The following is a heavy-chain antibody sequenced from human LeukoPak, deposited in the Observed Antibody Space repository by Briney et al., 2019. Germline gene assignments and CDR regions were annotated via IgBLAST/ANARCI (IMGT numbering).Heavy chain of an antibody. J-gene: IGHJ5*02. CDR2: IIPIFGTA. CDR1: GGTFSSYA. D-gene: IGHD6-13*01. Sequence: GASVKVSCKASGGTFSSYAISWVRQAPGQGLEWMGGIIPIFGTANYAQKFQGRVTITTDESTSTAYMELSSLRTEDTAVYYCARGGDQGGSSWFDHWGQGTLVTVSS. CDR3: ARGGDQGGSSWFDH. V-gene: IGHV1-69*05.